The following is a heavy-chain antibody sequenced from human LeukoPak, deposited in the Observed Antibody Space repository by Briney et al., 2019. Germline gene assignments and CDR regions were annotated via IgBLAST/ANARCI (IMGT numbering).Heavy chain of an antibody. V-gene: IGHV4-4*07. Sequence: PSETLSLTCTVSGGSISRYYWSWIRQPAGKGLEWIGRIYTSGSPNYNPSLKSRVTMSVDTSKNQFSLKLTSVTAADTAVYYCAMNSENYLNFDYWGQGTLVTVSS. J-gene: IGHJ4*02. CDR3: AMNSENYLNFDY. D-gene: IGHD1-26*01. CDR2: IYTSGSP. CDR1: GGSISRYY.